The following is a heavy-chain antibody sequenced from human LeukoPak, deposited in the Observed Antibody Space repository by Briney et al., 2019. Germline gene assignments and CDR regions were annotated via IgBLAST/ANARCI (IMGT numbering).Heavy chain of an antibody. CDR3: ARGRSYLDFDY. Sequence: GESLKISCKGSGYTFSSYSIGWVRQMPGKGLEWMGIIYPGDSDIRYSPSFQGQVTISADKSISTAYLQWSSLKASDTAMYYCARGRSYLDFDYWGQGTLVTVSS. CDR1: GYTFSSYS. CDR2: IYPGDSDI. V-gene: IGHV5-51*01. J-gene: IGHJ4*02. D-gene: IGHD1-26*01.